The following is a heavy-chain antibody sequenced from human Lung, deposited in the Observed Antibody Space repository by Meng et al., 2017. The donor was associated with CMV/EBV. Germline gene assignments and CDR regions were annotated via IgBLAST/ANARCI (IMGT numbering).Heavy chain of an antibody. CDR2: IYTSGST. D-gene: IGHD5-24*01. V-gene: IGHV4-4*07. Sequence: VQLQESGAGLETPSEALSLSCAVSGGFISSYFWSWIRPPGGKGLGWIGRIYTSGSTNYNHYLKSRVTMSVDTSTNQFYLKLSSVTAADTAVYYCARGSRDEAFQHWGQGTLVTVSS. CDR1: GGFISSYF. J-gene: IGHJ1*01. CDR3: ARGSRDEAFQH.